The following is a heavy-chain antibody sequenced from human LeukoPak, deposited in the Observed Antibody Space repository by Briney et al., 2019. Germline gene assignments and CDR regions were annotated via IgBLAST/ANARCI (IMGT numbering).Heavy chain of an antibody. D-gene: IGHD3-9*01. J-gene: IGHJ6*03. Sequence: SETLSLTCTVSGGSISSSSYYWGWVRQPPGKGLEWIGSIYYSGSTYYNPSLKSRVTISVDTSKNQFSLKLSSVTAADTAVCYCARTYYDILTYYYYYMDVWGKGTTVTVSS. CDR3: ARTYYDILTYYYYYMDV. CDR2: IYYSGST. V-gene: IGHV4-39*07. CDR1: GGSISSSSYY.